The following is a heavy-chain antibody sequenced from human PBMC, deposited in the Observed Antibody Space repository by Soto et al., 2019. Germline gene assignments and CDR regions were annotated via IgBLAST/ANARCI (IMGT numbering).Heavy chain of an antibody. CDR3: ARDPSSPDVGYGMGV. Sequence: PGGSLRLSCAASGFTFSSYAMHWVRQAPGKGLEWVAVISYDGSNKYYADSVKGRFTISRDNSKNTLYLQMNSLRAEDTAVYYCARDPSSPDVGYGMGVWGQGTTVTVSS. CDR1: GFTFSSYA. V-gene: IGHV3-30-3*01. D-gene: IGHD6-13*01. J-gene: IGHJ6*02. CDR2: ISYDGSNK.